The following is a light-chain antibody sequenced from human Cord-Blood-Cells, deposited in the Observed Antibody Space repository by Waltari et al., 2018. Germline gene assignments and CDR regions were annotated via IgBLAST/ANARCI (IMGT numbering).Light chain of an antibody. V-gene: IGLV2-14*01. Sequence: QSALTQPASVSGSSGQSITISCTGTSSVVGGYNYVSWYQQHPGKAPKLINYDFSNRPTGVSNRSSGSKSGTTASLTISGLHAEDEADYCCSSDTSSSPWVFGGGTKLTVL. J-gene: IGLJ3*02. CDR1: SSVVGGYNY. CDR3: SSDTSSSPWV. CDR2: DFS.